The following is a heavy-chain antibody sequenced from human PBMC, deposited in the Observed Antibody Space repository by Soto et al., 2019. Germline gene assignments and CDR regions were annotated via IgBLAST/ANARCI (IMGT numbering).Heavy chain of an antibody. Sequence: WTWIRQHPGKGLEWIGYIYYSGSTYYNPSLKSRVTISVGTSKNQFSLKLSSVTAADTAVYYCARDSPYGSGSYGIFDMWGQGTMVTVSS. CDR3: ARDSPYGSGSYGIFDM. CDR2: IYYSGST. V-gene: IGHV4-31*02. D-gene: IGHD3-10*01. J-gene: IGHJ3*02.